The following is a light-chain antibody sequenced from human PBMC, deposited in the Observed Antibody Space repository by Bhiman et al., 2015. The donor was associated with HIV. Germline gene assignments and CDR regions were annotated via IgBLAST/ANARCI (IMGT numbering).Light chain of an antibody. Sequence: QSALTQPASMSGSPGQSITISCTGTSSDVGTYNYVSWYQQYPGKAPKLLIYDVSKRPSGVSNRFSGSKSGNTASLTISGLQAEDEADYYCSSYTTSSTWVFGGGTNLTVL. CDR2: DVS. CDR3: SSYTTSSTWV. J-gene: IGLJ3*02. V-gene: IGLV2-14*01. CDR1: SSDVGTYNY.